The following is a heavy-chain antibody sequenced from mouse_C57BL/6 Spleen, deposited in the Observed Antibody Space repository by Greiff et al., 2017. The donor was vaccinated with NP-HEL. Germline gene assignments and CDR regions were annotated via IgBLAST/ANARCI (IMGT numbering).Heavy chain of an antibody. Sequence: QVQLQQPGAELVMPGASVKLSCKASGYTFTSYWMHWVKQRPGQGLEWIGEIDPSDSYTNYNPQFKGKSTLTVDKSSRTAYIQLSSLTSEDSAVYYCARSYYYYGSSYGYFDYWGQGTTLTVSS. CDR2: IDPSDSYT. CDR3: ARSYYYYGSSYGYFDY. CDR1: GYTFTSYW. D-gene: IGHD1-1*01. J-gene: IGHJ2*01. V-gene: IGHV1-69*01.